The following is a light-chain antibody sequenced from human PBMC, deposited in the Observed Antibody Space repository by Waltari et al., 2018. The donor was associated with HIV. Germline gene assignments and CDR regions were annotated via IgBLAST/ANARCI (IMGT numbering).Light chain of an antibody. V-gene: IGKV2-30*02. CDR1: ESLVHSDGYTF. CDR2: KVF. J-gene: IGKJ2*01. CDR3: MQGSHWPYT. Sequence: DIVMTQSPLSLPVTLGQPAAISCSSSESLVHSDGYTFFNWFHQSPGQPPRRLIYKVFLRDSGVPDRISGSGSATEFTLKISRVEAEDVGIYYCMQGSHWPYTFGQGTKLEI.